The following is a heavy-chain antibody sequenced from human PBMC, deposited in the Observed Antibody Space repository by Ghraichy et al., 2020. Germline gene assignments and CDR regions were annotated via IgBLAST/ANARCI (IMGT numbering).Heavy chain of an antibody. CDR3: ARLVMGANIVDY. D-gene: IGHD1-26*01. Sequence: SETLSLTCTVSGGSISSYYWSWIRQPPGKGLEWIGYIYYSGSTNYNPSLKSRVTISVDTSKNQFSLKLSSVTAADTAMYYCARLVMGANIVDYWGQGTLVTVSS. J-gene: IGHJ4*02. CDR1: GGSISSYY. CDR2: IYYSGST. V-gene: IGHV4-59*08.